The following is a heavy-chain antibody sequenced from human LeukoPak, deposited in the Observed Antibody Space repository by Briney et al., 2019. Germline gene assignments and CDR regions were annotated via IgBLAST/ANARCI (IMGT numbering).Heavy chain of an antibody. J-gene: IGHJ4*02. CDR3: ARGPETYYYDSSGYYY. D-gene: IGHD3-22*01. Sequence: ASVKVSCKASGYTFTGYYMHWVRQAPGQGLEWMGWISAYNGNTNYAQKLQGRVTMTTDTSTSTAYMELRSLRSDDTAVYYCARGPETYYYDSSGYYYWGQGTLVTVSS. CDR1: GYTFTGYY. V-gene: IGHV1-18*04. CDR2: ISAYNGNT.